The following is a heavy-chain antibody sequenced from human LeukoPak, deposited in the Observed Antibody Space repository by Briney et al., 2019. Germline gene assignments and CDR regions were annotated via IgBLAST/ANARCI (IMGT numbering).Heavy chain of an antibody. CDR3: ARDGLTGYRYGYHY. Sequence: AETESLTCTVSGGSVSSGSYYWSWIRQPPGKGLEWIGYIYYSGSTNYNPSLKSRVTISVDTSKNQFSLKLSSVTAADTAVYYCARDGLTGYRYGYHYWGQGTLFTVSS. CDR2: IYYSGST. D-gene: IGHD5-18*01. V-gene: IGHV4-61*01. CDR1: GGSVSSGSYY. J-gene: IGHJ4*01.